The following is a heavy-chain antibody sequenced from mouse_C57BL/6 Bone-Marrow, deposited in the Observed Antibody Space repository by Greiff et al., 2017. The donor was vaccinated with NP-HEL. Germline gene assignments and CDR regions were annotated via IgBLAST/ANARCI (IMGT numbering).Heavy chain of an antibody. D-gene: IGHD1-1*01. CDR2: IDPSDSYT. CDR1: GYTFTSYW. CDR3: AREGYYGSSPYWYFDV. J-gene: IGHJ1*03. V-gene: IGHV1-69*01. Sequence: QVQLQQPGAELVMPGASVKLSCKASGYTFTSYWMHWVKQRPGQGLEWIGEIDPSDSYTNYNHKFKGKSTLTVDKSSSTAYMQLSSLTSEDSAVYYCAREGYYGSSPYWYFDVWGTGTTVTVSS.